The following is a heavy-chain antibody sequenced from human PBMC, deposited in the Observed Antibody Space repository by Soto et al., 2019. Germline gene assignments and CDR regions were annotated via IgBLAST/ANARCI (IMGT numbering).Heavy chain of an antibody. V-gene: IGHV3-15*01. Sequence: EVQLVESGGGLVKPGGSLRLSCAASGFTFSNAWMNWVRQAPGKGPEWVGRINSNTDGGKKDYAAPVQGRFPISRDDSKNTLDLQMNSLKNEDTAVYYCSTDEYSSSSLCLYYWGLCTLVRVSS. CDR3: STDEYSSSSLCLYY. D-gene: IGHD6-6*01. J-gene: IGHJ4*01. CDR2: INSNTDGGKK. CDR1: GFTFSNAW.